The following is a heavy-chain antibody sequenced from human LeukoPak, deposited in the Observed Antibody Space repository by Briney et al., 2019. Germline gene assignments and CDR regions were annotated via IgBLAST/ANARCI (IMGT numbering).Heavy chain of an antibody. CDR3: ATLTKGYYYGMDV. V-gene: IGHV3-30*03. D-gene: IGHD4/OR15-4a*01. CDR2: ISYDGSNK. Sequence: GRSLRLSCAASGFTFRSYGMHWVRQAPGKGLEWVAVISYDGSNKYYADSVKGRFTISRDNSKSTLYLQMNSLRTEDTAVYFCATLTKGYYYGMDVWGKGTTVTVSS. J-gene: IGHJ6*04. CDR1: GFTFRSYG.